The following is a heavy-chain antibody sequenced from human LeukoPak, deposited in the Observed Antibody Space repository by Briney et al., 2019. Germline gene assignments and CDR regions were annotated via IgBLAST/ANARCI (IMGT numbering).Heavy chain of an antibody. Sequence: ASVKVSCKASGYTFTGYYMHWVRQAPGQGLEWMGWINPNSGGTSYAQKFQGRVTMTRDTSISTAYMELSRLRSDDTAVYYCAREKQWVYYDSSGHFDYWGQGTLVTVSS. J-gene: IGHJ4*02. CDR2: INPNSGGT. CDR1: GYTFTGYY. CDR3: AREKQWVYYDSSGHFDY. D-gene: IGHD3-22*01. V-gene: IGHV1-2*02.